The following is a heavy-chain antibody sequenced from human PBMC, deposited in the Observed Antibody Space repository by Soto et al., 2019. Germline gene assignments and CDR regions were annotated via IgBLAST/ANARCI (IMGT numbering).Heavy chain of an antibody. CDR3: ADLTWSGSYLH. CDR2: IKNAARSYST. V-gene: IGHV3-72*01. D-gene: IGHD3-3*01. CDR1: GFTLSNHY. Sequence: EVQLVESGGALVQPGGSLRLSCVASGFTLSNHYMDWVRQDPGKGLEWIGRIKNAARSYSTEHAASVKGRFTISRDDSKTTLYLKMNRLRTEDTAVYYCADLTWSGSYLHWGQGTLVTVSS. J-gene: IGHJ4*02.